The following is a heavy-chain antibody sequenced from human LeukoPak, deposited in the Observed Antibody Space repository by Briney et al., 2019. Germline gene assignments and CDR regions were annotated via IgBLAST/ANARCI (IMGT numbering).Heavy chain of an antibody. CDR1: GFIFGGYA. CDR3: ARGFNDFWSGSQLEY. V-gene: IGHV3-30-3*01. J-gene: IGHJ4*02. Sequence: PGGSLRLSCAASGFIFGGYAMHWVRQAPGKGLQWLAVISYDGGKTYYADSVEGRFTISRDNSKSTVYLEINSLRSEDTAIYYCARGFNDFWSGSQLEYWGQGTQVTVSS. CDR2: ISYDGGKT. D-gene: IGHD3-3*01.